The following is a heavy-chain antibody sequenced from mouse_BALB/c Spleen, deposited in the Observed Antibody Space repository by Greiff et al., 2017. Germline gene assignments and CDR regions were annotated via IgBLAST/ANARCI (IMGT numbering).Heavy chain of an antibody. V-gene: IGHV5-9*03. CDR2: ISSGGGNT. CDR1: GFTFSSYT. CDR3: ARYTTIPPYYFDY. Sequence: VESGGGLVKPGGSLKLSCAASGFTFSSYTMSWVRQTPEKRLEWVATISSGGGNTYYPDSVKGRFTISRDNAKNNLYLQMSSLRSEDTALYYCARYTTIPPYYFDYWGQGTTLTVSS. D-gene: IGHD1-1*01. J-gene: IGHJ2*01.